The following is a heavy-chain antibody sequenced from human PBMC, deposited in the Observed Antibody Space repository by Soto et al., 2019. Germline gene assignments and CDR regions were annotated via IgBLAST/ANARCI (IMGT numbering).Heavy chain of an antibody. CDR1: GFTFNTYS. J-gene: IGHJ4*02. D-gene: IGHD4-17*01. V-gene: IGHV3-33*01. CDR2: IWYDGTQK. Sequence: QVQLEESGGGVVQPERSLRLSCEASGFTFNTYSMHWVRQPPGKGLEWLAAIWYDGTQKYYADSVKGRFIISRDNSKKTLYLEMNSLRAEDTAVYYCARAGGTTVTGLWHFDSWGQGTLVTVSS. CDR3: ARAGGTTVTGLWHFDS.